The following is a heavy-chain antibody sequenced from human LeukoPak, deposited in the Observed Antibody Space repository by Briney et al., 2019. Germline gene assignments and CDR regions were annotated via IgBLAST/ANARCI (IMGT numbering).Heavy chain of an antibody. Sequence: ASVKVSCEASGYTFTGFYMHWVRQAPGQGFEWMGWINSYSGGTNYAQKFQGRVTLTRDTSISTAYMELNTLRSDDTAVYYCARQGAAASFDYWGQGTLVTVSS. CDR3: ARQGAAASFDY. J-gene: IGHJ4*02. D-gene: IGHD6-13*01. CDR1: GYTFTGFY. V-gene: IGHV1-2*02. CDR2: INSYSGGT.